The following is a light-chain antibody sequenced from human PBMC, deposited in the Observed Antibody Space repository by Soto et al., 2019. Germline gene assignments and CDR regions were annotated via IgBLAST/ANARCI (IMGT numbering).Light chain of an antibody. CDR2: DVS. J-gene: IGLJ1*01. V-gene: IGLV2-14*01. Sequence: QSALTQPASVSGSPGQSITISCTGTSSDVGGYNYVSWYQQHPGKAPKLMIYDVSNRPSGVSNRFSGSKSGNTASLTISGLLAEDYADYYCSSSTSSSTLLYVFGTGTKVTVL. CDR3: SSSTSSSTLLYV. CDR1: SSDVGGYNY.